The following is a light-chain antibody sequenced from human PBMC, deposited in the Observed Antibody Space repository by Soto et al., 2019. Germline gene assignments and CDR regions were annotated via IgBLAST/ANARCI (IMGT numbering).Light chain of an antibody. J-gene: IGKJ4*01. CDR2: GAF. CDR1: QSVSSN. V-gene: IGKV3-15*01. Sequence: EIVMTQSPATLSVSPGERATLSCRASQSVSSNLAWYQQKPGQAPRLLIYGAFTRATGIPARFSGSGSGTEFTLTISSLQSEHFAIYYCQQYKNWPPLTFGGGTKVEIK. CDR3: QQYKNWPPLT.